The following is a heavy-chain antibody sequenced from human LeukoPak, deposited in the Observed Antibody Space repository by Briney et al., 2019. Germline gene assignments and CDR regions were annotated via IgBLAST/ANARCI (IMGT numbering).Heavy chain of an antibody. V-gene: IGHV3-20*04. CDR3: ASGGIYYGAAFDF. CDR2: INWNGGST. J-gene: IGHJ4*02. Sequence: GGSLRLSCAASGFTFSSYSMNWVRQAPGKGLEWVSGINWNGGSTGYADSVKGRFTISRDNAKNSLYLQMNSLRAEDTALYYCASGGIYYGAAFDFWGQGSLVTVSS. CDR1: GFTFSSYS. D-gene: IGHD1-26*01.